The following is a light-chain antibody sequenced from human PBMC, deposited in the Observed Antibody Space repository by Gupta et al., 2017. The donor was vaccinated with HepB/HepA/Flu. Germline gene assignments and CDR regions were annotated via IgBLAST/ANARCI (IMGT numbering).Light chain of an antibody. CDR1: QSLLYNTNNRNY. J-gene: IGKJ2*01. Sequence: DIVMTQSPDSLAVALGERATINCKSSQSLLYNTNNRNYLAWYQQKAGQPPKLPIYWATTRESGVPDRFSGGGSGTDFTLTITNLQAEDVAIYYCQQDVSTPYTFDQGTKLEIK. CDR3: QQDVSTPYT. V-gene: IGKV4-1*01. CDR2: WAT.